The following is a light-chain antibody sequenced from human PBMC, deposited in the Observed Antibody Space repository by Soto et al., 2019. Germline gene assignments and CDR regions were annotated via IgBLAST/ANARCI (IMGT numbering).Light chain of an antibody. CDR3: LQLDSYPRT. CDR1: QVIGSW. J-gene: IGKJ1*01. Sequence: DIEMAQARVGVAASVGERVTSACLASQVIGSWLAWYQQKPGEAPKLLIYGAVSLQSGVPSRFSGSGSGTDFTLTISSLQPEDFATYYCLQLDSYPRTFGQGTKVDI. CDR2: GAV. V-gene: IGKV1-12*01.